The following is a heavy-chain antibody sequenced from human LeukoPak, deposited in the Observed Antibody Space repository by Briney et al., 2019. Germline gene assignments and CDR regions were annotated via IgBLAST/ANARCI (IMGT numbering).Heavy chain of an antibody. J-gene: IGHJ5*02. CDR2: INPNSGGT. Sequence: GASVKVSCKASGYTFTGYYMHWVRQAPGQGLEWMGRINPNSGGTNYAQKFQGRVTMTRDTSISTAYMELRRLRSDDTAVYYCARGVVVPAAGNNWFDPWGQGTLVTVSS. CDR1: GYTFTGYY. V-gene: IGHV1-2*06. CDR3: ARGVVVPAAGNNWFDP. D-gene: IGHD2-2*01.